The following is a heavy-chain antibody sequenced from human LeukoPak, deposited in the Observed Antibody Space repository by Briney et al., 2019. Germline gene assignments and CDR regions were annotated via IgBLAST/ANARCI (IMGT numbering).Heavy chain of an antibody. V-gene: IGHV1-8*02. D-gene: IGHD4-17*01. Sequence: ASVKVSCKPSGYTFINHYIHWVRQAPGQGLEWMGWMNPNSGNTGYAQKFQGRVTMTRNTSISTAYMELSSLRSEDTAVYYCAREVPTTVTTFDYWGQGTLVTVSS. CDR2: MNPNSGNT. J-gene: IGHJ4*02. CDR3: AREVPTTVTTFDY. CDR1: GYTFINHY.